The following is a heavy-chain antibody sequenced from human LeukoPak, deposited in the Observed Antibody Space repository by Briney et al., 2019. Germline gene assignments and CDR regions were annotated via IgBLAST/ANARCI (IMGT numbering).Heavy chain of an antibody. CDR3: ARAGGRAFDI. Sequence: EASVKVSCKASGGTFSSYAISWVRQAPGQGLEWMGGIIPIFGTANYAQKFQGRVTITADKSTSTACMELSSLRSEDTAVYYCARAGGRAFDIWGQGTMVTVSP. CDR2: IIPIFGTA. V-gene: IGHV1-69*06. CDR1: GGTFSSYA. J-gene: IGHJ3*02.